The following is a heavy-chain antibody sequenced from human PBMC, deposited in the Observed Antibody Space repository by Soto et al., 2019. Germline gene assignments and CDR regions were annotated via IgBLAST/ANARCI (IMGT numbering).Heavy chain of an antibody. CDR1: GFTFSRHA. Sequence: PGGSLRLSCAASGFTFSRHALSWVRRAPGKGLEWVSAISAGGGTTYYAGSVKGRFTISRDNSKNTLYLQMNSLRAEDTAVYYCAKALYCSGGSCYSGRDYYYGMDVWGQGTTVTVSS. V-gene: IGHV3-23*01. D-gene: IGHD2-15*01. CDR2: ISAGGGTT. CDR3: AKALYCSGGSCYSGRDYYYGMDV. J-gene: IGHJ6*02.